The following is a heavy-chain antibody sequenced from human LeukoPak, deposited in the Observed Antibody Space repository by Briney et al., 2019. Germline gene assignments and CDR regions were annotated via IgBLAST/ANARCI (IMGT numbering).Heavy chain of an antibody. J-gene: IGHJ3*02. CDR3: ARARTTVTTGRAFDI. V-gene: IGHV1-46*01. Sequence: ASVKVSCKASGYTFTSYYMHWVRQAPGQGLEWMGIINPSGGSTSYAQKFQGRVTMTRDTSTSTVYMELSSLGSEDTAVYYCARARTTVTTGRAFDIWGQGTMVTVSS. CDR1: GYTFTSYY. CDR2: INPSGGST. D-gene: IGHD4-17*01.